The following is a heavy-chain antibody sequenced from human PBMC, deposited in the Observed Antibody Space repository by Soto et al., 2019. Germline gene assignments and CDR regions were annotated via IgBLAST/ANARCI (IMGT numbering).Heavy chain of an antibody. CDR2: IWYDGSNK. J-gene: IGHJ6*02. CDR3: ARGTTVTTLYYYYGMDV. Sequence: VGSLRLSCAASGFTFSSYGMHWVRQAPGKGLEWVAVIWYDGSNKYYADSVKGRFTISRDNSKNTLYLQMNSLRAEDTAVYYCARGTTVTTLYYYYGMDVWGQGTTVTVSS. V-gene: IGHV3-33*01. D-gene: IGHD4-17*01. CDR1: GFTFSSYG.